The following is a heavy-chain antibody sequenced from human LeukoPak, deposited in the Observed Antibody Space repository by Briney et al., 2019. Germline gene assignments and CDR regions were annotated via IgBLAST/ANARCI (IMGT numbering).Heavy chain of an antibody. CDR2: INTDETRT. CDR1: GFTFSSYW. V-gene: IGHV3-74*01. CDR3: ARRDYYNYYMDV. J-gene: IGHJ6*03. Sequence: GGSLRLSCTASGFTFSSYWMHWVRQAPGKGLLWVSRINTDETRTNYADSVKGRFTISRDNAKNSLSLQMSSLRAGDTAVYYCARRDYYNYYMDVWGKGTTVTISS.